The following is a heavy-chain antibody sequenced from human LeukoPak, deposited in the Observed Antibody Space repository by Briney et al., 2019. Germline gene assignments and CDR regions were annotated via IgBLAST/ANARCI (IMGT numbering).Heavy chain of an antibody. J-gene: IGHJ4*02. CDR3: AKGYSYDDY. CDR1: GGSISSGSYY. Sequence: SQTLSLTCTVSGGSISSGSYYWSWIRQPAGKGLEWIGYIYYSGSTNYNPSLKSRVTISVDTSKNQFSLKLSSVTAADTAVYYCAKGYSYDDYWGQGTLVTVSS. CDR2: IYYSGST. D-gene: IGHD5-18*01. V-gene: IGHV4-61*10.